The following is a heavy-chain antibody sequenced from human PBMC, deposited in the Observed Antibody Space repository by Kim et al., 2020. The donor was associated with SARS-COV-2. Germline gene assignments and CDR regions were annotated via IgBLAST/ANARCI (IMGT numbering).Heavy chain of an antibody. CDR2: ISGSGGST. Sequence: GGSLRLSCAASGFTFSSYAMSWVRQAPGKGLEWVSAISGSGGSTYYADSVKGRFTISRDNSTNTLYLQMNSLRAEDTAVYYCAKDPHQVVTPNVFDYWGQGTLVTVSS. V-gene: IGHV3-23*01. J-gene: IGHJ4*02. CDR3: AKDPHQVVTPNVFDY. D-gene: IGHD2-15*01. CDR1: GFTFSSYA.